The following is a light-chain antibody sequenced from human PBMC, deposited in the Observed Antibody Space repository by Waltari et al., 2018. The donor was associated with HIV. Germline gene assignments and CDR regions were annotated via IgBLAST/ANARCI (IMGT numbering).Light chain of an antibody. J-gene: IGKJ1*01. Sequence: DILMSQSPSNLSASIGDRVTITCRASQTINTWLAWYHQKPGGAPQLLIYKASTLENGVPSRCSGSGSGTEFTLTISRLQPEDVGFYYCQQYSSFWTFGHGTKVQVK. CDR2: KAS. CDR3: QQYSSFWT. V-gene: IGKV1-5*03. CDR1: QTINTW.